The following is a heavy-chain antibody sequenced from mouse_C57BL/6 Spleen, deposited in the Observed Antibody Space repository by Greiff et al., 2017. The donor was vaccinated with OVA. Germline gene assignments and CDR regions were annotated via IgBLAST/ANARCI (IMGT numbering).Heavy chain of an antibody. CDR3: TETGDYAMDY. CDR2: IRLKSDNYAT. CDR1: GFTFSNYW. D-gene: IGHD4-1*01. Sequence: EVKVEESGGGLVQPGGSMKLSCVASGFTFSNYWMNWVRQSPEKGLEWVAQIRLKSDNYATHYAESVKGRFTISRDDSKSSVYLQMNNLRAEDTGIYYCTETGDYAMDYWGQGTSVTVSS. V-gene: IGHV6-3*01. J-gene: IGHJ4*01.